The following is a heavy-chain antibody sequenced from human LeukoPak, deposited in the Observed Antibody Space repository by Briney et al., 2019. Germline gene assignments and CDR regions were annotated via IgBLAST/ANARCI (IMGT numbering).Heavy chain of an antibody. J-gene: IGHJ4*02. V-gene: IGHV4-34*01. CDR1: GGSFSGYY. CDR3: ARVDYYDSTLFDY. CDR2: INHSGST. Sequence: SETLSLTCAVYGGSFSGYYWSWIRQPPGKGLEWIGEINHSGSTNYNPSLKSRVTISVDTSKNQFSLKLSSVTAADTAVYYCARVDYYDSTLFDYWGQGTLVTVSS. D-gene: IGHD3-22*01.